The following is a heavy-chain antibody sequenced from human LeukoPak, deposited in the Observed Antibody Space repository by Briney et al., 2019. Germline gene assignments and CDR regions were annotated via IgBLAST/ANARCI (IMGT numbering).Heavy chain of an antibody. CDR1: GFTFSSYS. V-gene: IGHV3-21*01. CDR3: ARGGVFWSGYYSNWFDP. J-gene: IGHJ5*02. Sequence: GGSLRLSCAASGFTFSSYSMNWVRQAPGKGLEWVSSISSSSSYIYYADSVKGRFTISRDNARNSLYLQMNSLRAEDTAVYYCARGGVFWSGYYSNWFDPWGQGTLVTVSS. D-gene: IGHD3-3*01. CDR2: ISSSSSYI.